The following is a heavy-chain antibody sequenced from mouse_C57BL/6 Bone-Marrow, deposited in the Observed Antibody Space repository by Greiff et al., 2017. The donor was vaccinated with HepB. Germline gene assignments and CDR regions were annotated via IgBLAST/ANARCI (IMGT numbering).Heavy chain of an antibody. CDR1: GFTFTDYY. Sequence: EVKLVESGGGLVQPGGSLSLSCAASGFTFTDYYMSWVRQPPGKALEWLGFIRNKANGYTTEYSASVKGRFTISRDNSQSILYLQMNALRAEDSATDYCARDSSYGAWFAYWGQGTLVTVSA. CDR3: ARDSSYGAWFAY. J-gene: IGHJ3*01. V-gene: IGHV7-3*01. CDR2: IRNKANGYTT. D-gene: IGHD1-1*01.